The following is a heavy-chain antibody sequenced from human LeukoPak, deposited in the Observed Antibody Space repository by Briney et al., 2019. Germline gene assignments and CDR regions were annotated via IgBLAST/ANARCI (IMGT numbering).Heavy chain of an antibody. D-gene: IGHD5-12*01. CDR1: GGTFSSYA. J-gene: IGHJ4*02. V-gene: IGHV1-69*13. CDR2: IIPIFGTA. CDR3: ASVRGYSGEVALAY. Sequence: SVKVSCKASGGTFSSYAISWVRQAPGQGLEWMGGIIPIFGTANYAQKFQGRVTITADESTSTAYMELSSLRSEDTAVYYCASVRGYSGEVALAYWGQGALVTVSS.